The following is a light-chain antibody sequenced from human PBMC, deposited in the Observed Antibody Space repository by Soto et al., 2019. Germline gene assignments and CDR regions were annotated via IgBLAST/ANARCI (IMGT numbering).Light chain of an antibody. CDR3: QKCKVAPFT. CDR2: AAS. Sequence: DIQMTQSPSSPSAPVGDRVTITCRVSQGINYYLDWYQQKAGQPPKLLIYAASSLQSGVPSRFSGSGSGADYTLTISRLQPEDFATYYCQKCKVAPFTFGGGTKVDIK. CDR1: QGINYY. J-gene: IGKJ4*01. V-gene: IGKV1-39*01.